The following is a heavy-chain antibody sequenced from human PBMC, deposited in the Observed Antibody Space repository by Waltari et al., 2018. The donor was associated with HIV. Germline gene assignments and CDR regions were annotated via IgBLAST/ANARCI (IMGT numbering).Heavy chain of an antibody. CDR2: LFHRGRT. D-gene: IGHD1-1*01. V-gene: IGHV4-39*01. Sequence: QQQLQESGPGLVKPSETLSLTCTVSGGSIRSRSYYWAWLRPSPGKGLEVIGSLFHRGRTYYSPSLRSRATISGDMSANRFSLKLTSVTATDTAVYFCARHCLQKGWLPQLKYYYGMDVWGQGTTVIVTS. CDR3: ARHCLQKGWLPQLKYYYGMDV. CDR1: GGSIRSRSYY. J-gene: IGHJ6*02.